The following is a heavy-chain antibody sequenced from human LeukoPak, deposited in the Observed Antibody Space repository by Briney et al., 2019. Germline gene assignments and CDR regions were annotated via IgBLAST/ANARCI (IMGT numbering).Heavy chain of an antibody. D-gene: IGHD3-16*02. CDR2: IYNSGTT. V-gene: IGHV4-59*01. J-gene: IGHJ3*02. Sequence: PSETLSLTCSVSGASLSPSYWSWLRQPPGRGLEWIGYIYNSGTTNYNTSLASRVTISLDTSKNQFSLRLSSVSAVDTAVYYCARGPPDRADIWGQGTMVTVSS. CDR3: ARGPPDRADI. CDR1: GASLSPSY.